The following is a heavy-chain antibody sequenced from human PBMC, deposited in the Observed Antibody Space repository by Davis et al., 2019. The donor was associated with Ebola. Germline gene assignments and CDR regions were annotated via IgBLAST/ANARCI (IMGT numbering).Heavy chain of an antibody. CDR2: ISYDGSNK. CDR3: ASAIAHCIGLTCRDY. V-gene: IGHV3-30*03. CDR1: GFTFSSYG. D-gene: IGHD2-15*01. J-gene: IGHJ4*01. Sequence: GESLKISCAASGFTFSSYGMHWVRQAPGKGLEWVAVISYDGSNKYYADSVKGRFTISRDNSKNTLYLQMNSLRAEDTAVYYCASAIAHCIGLTCRDYWGHGALVTVSS.